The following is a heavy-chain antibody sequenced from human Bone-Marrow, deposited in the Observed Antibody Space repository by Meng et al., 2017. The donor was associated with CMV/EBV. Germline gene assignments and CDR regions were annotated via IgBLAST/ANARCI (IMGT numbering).Heavy chain of an antibody. CDR1: GFTVNSNY. J-gene: IGHJ4*02. D-gene: IGHD5-24*01. Sequence: GGSLRLSCAASGFTVNSNYLNWVRQAPGKGLEWVANIKQDGSEKYYVDSVKGRFTVSRDNAKNSLYLQMNSLRAEDTAVYYCARSRITFVYWGQGTLVTVS. CDR3: ARSRITFVY. V-gene: IGHV3-7*01. CDR2: IKQDGSEK.